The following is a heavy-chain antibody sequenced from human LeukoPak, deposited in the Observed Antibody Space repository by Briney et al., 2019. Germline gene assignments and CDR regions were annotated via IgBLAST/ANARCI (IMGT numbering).Heavy chain of an antibody. CDR3: ARPAGSYYSGYNWFDP. Sequence: SETLSLTCTVSGDSISSSNCYWGWIRQPPGKGLEWIGSIYFSGGTYYNASLKSRVTISVDTSKNQFSLKLSSVTAADTAVYYCARPAGSYYSGYNWFDPWGQGTLVTVSS. CDR1: GDSISSSNCY. D-gene: IGHD1-26*01. CDR2: IYFSGGT. V-gene: IGHV4-39*01. J-gene: IGHJ5*02.